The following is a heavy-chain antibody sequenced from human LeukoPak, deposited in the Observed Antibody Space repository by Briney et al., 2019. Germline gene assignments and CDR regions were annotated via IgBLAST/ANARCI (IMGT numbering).Heavy chain of an antibody. Sequence: PSETLSLTCAVYVGSFSGYYWSWIRQPPGGGLGWIGEINHSGSTNYNSSLKSRVTISVDTSKNQFSLKLSSVTAADTAVYYCARGYYGSGSHCCHMDVWGKGTTITVS. J-gene: IGHJ6*03. V-gene: IGHV4-34*01. CDR2: INHSGST. CDR1: VGSFSGYY. CDR3: ARGYYGSGSHCCHMDV. D-gene: IGHD3-10*01.